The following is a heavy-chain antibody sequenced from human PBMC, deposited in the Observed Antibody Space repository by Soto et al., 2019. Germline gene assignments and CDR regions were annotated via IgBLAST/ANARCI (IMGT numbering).Heavy chain of an antibody. Sequence: QLQLQESGSGLVKPSQTLSLTCAVSGGSISSGGSSWSWIRQPPGKGVEWIGYIYHSGSTYYNPSIKNKVTLSIDRSKNQFSMKLSYVTAADTAVYYCARVGDSSGPVALGYWGQGTLVTVSS. CDR2: IYHSGST. V-gene: IGHV4-30-2*01. D-gene: IGHD6-19*01. CDR3: ARVGDSSGPVALGY. J-gene: IGHJ4*02. CDR1: GGSISSGGSS.